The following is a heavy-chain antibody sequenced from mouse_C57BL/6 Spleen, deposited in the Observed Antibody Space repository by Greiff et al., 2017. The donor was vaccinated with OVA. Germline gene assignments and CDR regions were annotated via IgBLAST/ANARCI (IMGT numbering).Heavy chain of an antibody. CDR2: IYPGDGDT. J-gene: IGHJ4*01. Sequence: VKLVESGPELVKPGASVKISCKASGYAFSSSWMNWVKQRPGKGLEWIGRIYPGDGDTNYTGKFKGKATLTADTSSSTAYMQLSSLTSEDSAVYFCARGGLRYAMDYWGQGTSVTVSS. CDR1: GYAFSSSW. CDR3: ARGGLRYAMDY. D-gene: IGHD1-1*01. V-gene: IGHV1-82*01.